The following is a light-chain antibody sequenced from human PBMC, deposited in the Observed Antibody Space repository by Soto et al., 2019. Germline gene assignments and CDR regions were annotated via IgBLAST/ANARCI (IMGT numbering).Light chain of an antibody. V-gene: IGKV3-20*01. Sequence: EIVLTQSPATLSLSPGERATLSWRASHSVGNYLAWYQQKTGQSPRLIIFGASGRATGIPDRFSGSGYGTDFNLTISRLETEDFAVYYCQQYGSLSWTFGQGTKVDIK. J-gene: IGKJ1*01. CDR3: QQYGSLSWT. CDR1: HSVGNY. CDR2: GAS.